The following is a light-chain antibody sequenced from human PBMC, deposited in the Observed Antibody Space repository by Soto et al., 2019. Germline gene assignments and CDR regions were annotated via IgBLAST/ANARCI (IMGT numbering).Light chain of an antibody. V-gene: IGKV1-5*03. CDR3: QHYDSYSGT. Sequence: DIQLTQSPSTLSASVGDRVTITCRASQSINTWLAWYQQKPGKAPKLLIYRASSLEGGVPSRFSGSGSGTECTLPISRLQPDDFSTYYCQHYDSYSGTFGPGTKVDIK. J-gene: IGKJ3*01. CDR1: QSINTW. CDR2: RAS.